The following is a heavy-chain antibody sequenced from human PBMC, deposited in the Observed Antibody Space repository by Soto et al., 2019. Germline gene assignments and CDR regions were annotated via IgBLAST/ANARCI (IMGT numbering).Heavy chain of an antibody. Sequence: GWALRVSCAASGFTFSDYYMSWIRHAPGKGLEWVSYISSSGSTIYYSDSVKGRFTISRDNAKNSLYLQMNSLRAEDTAVYYCARILWFGELLFDYWGQGTLVTVSS. D-gene: IGHD3-10*01. CDR1: GFTFSDYY. CDR2: ISSSGSTI. J-gene: IGHJ4*02. CDR3: ARILWFGELLFDY. V-gene: IGHV3-11*01.